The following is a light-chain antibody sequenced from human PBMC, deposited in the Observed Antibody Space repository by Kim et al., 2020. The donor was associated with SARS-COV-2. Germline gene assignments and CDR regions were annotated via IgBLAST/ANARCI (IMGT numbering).Light chain of an antibody. CDR1: SSDFGGYNY. J-gene: IGLJ1*01. CDR3: ASHGGYNYV. Sequence: QSVLTQPPSASGSPGQSVAISCSGTSSDFGGYNYVSWYQQYPGKAPKLVIYEVSKRPSGVPDRFSGSKSANTASLTISGLQAEDEADYYCASHGGYNYVFGTGTKVTVL. V-gene: IGLV2-8*01. CDR2: EVS.